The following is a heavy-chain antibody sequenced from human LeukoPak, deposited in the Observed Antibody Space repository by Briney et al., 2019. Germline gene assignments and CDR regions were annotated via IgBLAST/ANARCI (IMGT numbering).Heavy chain of an antibody. CDR2: ISISSSYI. Sequence: PGGSLRLSRAASGFTFSTYSMNWVRQAPGKGLEWVSSISISSSYIYYADSVKGRFTISRDNAKNSLYLQMNSLRAEDTAVYYCAMRRHCGGDCYGFDYWGQGTLVTVSS. CDR3: AMRRHCGGDCYGFDY. J-gene: IGHJ4*02. D-gene: IGHD2-21*01. CDR1: GFTFSTYS. V-gene: IGHV3-21*04.